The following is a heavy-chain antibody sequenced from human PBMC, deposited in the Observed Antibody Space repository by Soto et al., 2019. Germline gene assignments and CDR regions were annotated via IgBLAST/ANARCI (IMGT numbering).Heavy chain of an antibody. V-gene: IGHV1-69*01. Sequence: QVQLIQSEAAVMKPGSSVRVSCTASGGIFGIHGFSWVRQAPGQRLEWVGGFIPIFRTLTYTEKFQARVRIAADESVNTVYLDLSGLTSDDTAVYYCVRDRRIYYSDPHDEFVASDYEVWGQGTMVTVSS. CDR1: GGIFGIHG. CDR2: FIPIFRTL. J-gene: IGHJ3*01. D-gene: IGHD3-22*01. CDR3: VRDRRIYYSDPHDEFVASDYEV.